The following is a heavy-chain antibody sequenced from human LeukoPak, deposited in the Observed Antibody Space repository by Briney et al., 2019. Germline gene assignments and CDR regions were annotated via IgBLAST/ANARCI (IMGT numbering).Heavy chain of an antibody. D-gene: IGHD3/OR15-3a*01. Sequence: ASVKVYCKASGYTFISYVMHWVRQAPGQRLEWMGWINAANGNTKYSQKFQGRVTITRDTSASTAYMELSSLRSEDTAVYYCARNPAIFGLITYCMDAWGQGTTVTVSS. CDR2: INAANGNT. V-gene: IGHV1-3*01. J-gene: IGHJ6*02. CDR3: ARNPAIFGLITYCMDA. CDR1: GYTFISYV.